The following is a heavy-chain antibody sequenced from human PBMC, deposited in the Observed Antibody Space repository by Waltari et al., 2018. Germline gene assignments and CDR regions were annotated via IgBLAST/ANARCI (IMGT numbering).Heavy chain of an antibody. CDR2: IIPIVGPA. J-gene: IGHJ3*02. Sequence: QVQLVQSGAEVKKPGSSVKVSCKASGGTFSSYAISWVRQAHGHGLEWLGGIIPIVGPANYAQKFQGRVTITADESTSTAYMELSSLRSEDTAVYYCARVKLQRYCSSTSCYQGAFDIWGQGTMVTVSS. CDR3: ARVKLQRYCSSTSCYQGAFDI. V-gene: IGHV1-69*01. D-gene: IGHD2-2*01. CDR1: GGTFSSYA.